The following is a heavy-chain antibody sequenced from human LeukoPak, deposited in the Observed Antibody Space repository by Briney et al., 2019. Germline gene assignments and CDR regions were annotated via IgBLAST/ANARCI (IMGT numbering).Heavy chain of an antibody. J-gene: IGHJ4*02. CDR1: GYTFTGYY. Sequence: ASVKVSCKASGYTFTGYYMHWARQAPGQGLEWMGWVNPNSGGTNYAQKFQGRVTMTRDTSISTAYMELSRLRSDDTAVYYCARDHTIAVAGKGVGYWGQGTLVTVSS. CDR2: VNPNSGGT. V-gene: IGHV1-2*02. CDR3: ARDHTIAVAGKGVGY. D-gene: IGHD6-19*01.